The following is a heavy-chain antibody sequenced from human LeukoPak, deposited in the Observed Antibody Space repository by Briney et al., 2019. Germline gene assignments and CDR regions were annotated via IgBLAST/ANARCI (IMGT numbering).Heavy chain of an antibody. CDR2: IRYDGTNK. D-gene: IGHD2-2*01. CDR3: AKGGQGYCSSTSCSSEY. V-gene: IGHV3-30*02. Sequence: GGSLRLSCAASGFTVRSNYMSWVRQAPGKGLEWVAFIRYDGTNKYYADSVKGRFTISRDNSKNTLYLQMNSLRAEDTAVYYCAKGGQGYCSSTSCSSEYWGQGTLVTVSS. CDR1: GFTVRSNY. J-gene: IGHJ4*02.